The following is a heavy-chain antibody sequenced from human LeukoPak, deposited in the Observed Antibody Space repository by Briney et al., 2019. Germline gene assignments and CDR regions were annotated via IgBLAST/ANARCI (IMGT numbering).Heavy chain of an antibody. CDR3: ARDCVLGGYSYGQSLYYYYIDV. CDR2: INHSGST. D-gene: IGHD5-18*01. V-gene: IGHV4-34*01. CDR1: GGSFSGYY. J-gene: IGHJ6*03. Sequence: SETLSLTCAVSGGSFSGYYWRSIRQPPGKGLEWIGEINHSGSTNYNPSLKSRVTISVDTSKNQFSLKLSSVTAADTAVYYCARDCVLGGYSYGQSLYYYYIDVWGKGTTVTVSS.